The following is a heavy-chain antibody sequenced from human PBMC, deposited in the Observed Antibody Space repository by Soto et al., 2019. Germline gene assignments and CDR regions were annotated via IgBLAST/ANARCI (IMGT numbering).Heavy chain of an antibody. CDR1: GFNFTKYW. V-gene: IGHV3-74*01. Sequence: GGTLCLTCAVSGFNFTKYWMHWVRQPPGKGLEWVSRISDAGSTTTYADSVKGGFTISRDNAKNTLFLLMNVLSAEDTAVYYWHLSMVISPIVCFDYWGQGTLVTVSS. J-gene: IGHJ4*02. CDR2: ISDAGSTT. D-gene: IGHD2-21*01. CDR3: HLSMVISPIVCFDY.